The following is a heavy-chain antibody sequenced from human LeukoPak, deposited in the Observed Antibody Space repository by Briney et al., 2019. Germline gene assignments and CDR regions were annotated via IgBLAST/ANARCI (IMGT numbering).Heavy chain of an antibody. CDR3: AGVDDFLTGSYKRYMDV. D-gene: IGHD2/OR15-2a*01. J-gene: IGHJ6*03. Sequence: GGSLRLSCAASGFTVSSNYMSWVRQAPGKGLEWVSVIYSGGSTYYADSVKGRFTISRDNVENLVYLQMNTLRTEDTAVYFCAGVDDFLTGSYKRYMDVWGKGTTVTVS. CDR2: IYSGGST. V-gene: IGHV3-66*01. CDR1: GFTVSSNY.